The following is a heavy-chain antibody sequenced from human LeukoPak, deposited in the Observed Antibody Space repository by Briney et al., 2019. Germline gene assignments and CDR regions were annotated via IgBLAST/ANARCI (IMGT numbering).Heavy chain of an antibody. CDR3: ARDHYYDSSGYYRFDY. V-gene: IGHV3-53*01. Sequence: PGGSLRLSCAASGFPVSSNYMSWVRQAPGKGLEWGSVIYSGGSTYYADSVKGRSTISRDNSKNTLYLQMNSLRAEDTAVYYCARDHYYDSSGYYRFDYWGQGTLVTVSS. CDR1: GFPVSSNY. J-gene: IGHJ4*02. D-gene: IGHD3-22*01. CDR2: IYSGGST.